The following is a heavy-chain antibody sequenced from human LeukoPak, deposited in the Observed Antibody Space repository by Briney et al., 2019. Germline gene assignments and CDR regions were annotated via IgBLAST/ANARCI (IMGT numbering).Heavy chain of an antibody. CDR2: IYYSGST. V-gene: IGHV4-59*01. CDR1: GGSISSYY. D-gene: IGHD5-12*01. Sequence: KSSETLSLTCAASGGSISSYYWSWIRQPPGKGLEWIGYIYYSGSTNYNPSLKSRVTISVDTTKNQFSLKLSSVTAADTAVYYCARGRYGGYTFDYWGQGTLVTVSS. CDR3: ARGRYGGYTFDY. J-gene: IGHJ4*02.